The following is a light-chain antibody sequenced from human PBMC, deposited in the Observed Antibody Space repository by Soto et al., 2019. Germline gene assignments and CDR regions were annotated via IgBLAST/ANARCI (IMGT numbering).Light chain of an antibody. CDR1: QSISSW. CDR3: QQYNSGGFT. Sequence: DIQMTQSPSTLSASVGDRVTITCRASQSISSWLARYQQKPGKAPKLLIYKASSLESGVPSRFSGSGSGTEFTLTISSLQPDDFATYYCQQYNSGGFTFGPGTKVDIK. V-gene: IGKV1-5*03. CDR2: KAS. J-gene: IGKJ3*01.